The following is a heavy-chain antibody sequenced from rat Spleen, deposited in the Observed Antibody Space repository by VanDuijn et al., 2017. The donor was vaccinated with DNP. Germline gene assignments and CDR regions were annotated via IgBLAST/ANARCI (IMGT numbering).Heavy chain of an antibody. V-gene: IGHV2S12*01. CDR2: ISSGGST. Sequence: QVQLKESGPGLVQPSQTLSLTCTVSGFSLTNYHVHWVRQPPGKGLEWIAEISSGGSTNYNSDLKSRLSINRDTSESQVFLKMNSLQTEDTAMYFCARSHTTGLTWFAYWGQGTLVTVSS. CDR3: ARSHTTGLTWFAY. J-gene: IGHJ3*01. CDR1: GFSLTNYH. D-gene: IGHD1-9*01.